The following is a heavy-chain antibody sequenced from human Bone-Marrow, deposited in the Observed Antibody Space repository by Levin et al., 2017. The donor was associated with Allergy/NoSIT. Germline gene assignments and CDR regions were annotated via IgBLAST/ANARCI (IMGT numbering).Heavy chain of an antibody. Sequence: SGPTLVKPTQTLTLTCTFSGFSLSTSGVGVGWIRQPPGKALEWLPLIYWNDDKRYRPSLKSRLTITKDTSKNQVVLTMTNMDPGDTATYYCAHRGGNYWGVWEWFDPWGQGPLVTVSS. J-gene: IGHJ5*02. D-gene: IGHD1-26*01. CDR3: AHRGGNYWGVWEWFDP. CDR2: IYWNDDK. CDR1: GFSLSTSGVG. V-gene: IGHV2-5*01.